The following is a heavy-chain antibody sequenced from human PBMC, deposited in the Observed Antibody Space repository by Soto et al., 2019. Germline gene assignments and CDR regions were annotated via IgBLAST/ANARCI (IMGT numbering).Heavy chain of an antibody. V-gene: IGHV3-21*01. CDR2: ISSSGDYL. Sequence: GRSLSICCAVSGFTFKRNNMNLVRQAPGKGLEWVASISSSGDYLYYADSVKGRFIISRDNFHNSLFLQMNNLRADDTAVYYCVRGVDDEHGAAAPWFFFENWGPGTPVTVSS. CDR3: VRGVDDEHGAAAPWFFFEN. J-gene: IGHJ4*02. CDR1: GFTFKRNN. D-gene: IGHD6-25*01.